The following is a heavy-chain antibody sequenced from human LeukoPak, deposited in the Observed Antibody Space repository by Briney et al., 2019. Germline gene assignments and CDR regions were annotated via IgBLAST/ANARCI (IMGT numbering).Heavy chain of an antibody. CDR1: GFTFSSYD. D-gene: IGHD4-17*01. CDR2: IGTAGDT. J-gene: IGHJ4*02. Sequence: PGGSLRLSCAASGFTFSSYDMPWVRQATGKGLEWVSAIGTAGDTYYPGSVKGRFTISRENAKNSLYLQMNSLRAGDTAVYYCARGLGTVTWGLDYWGQGTLVTVSS. CDR3: ARGLGTVTWGLDY. V-gene: IGHV3-13*01.